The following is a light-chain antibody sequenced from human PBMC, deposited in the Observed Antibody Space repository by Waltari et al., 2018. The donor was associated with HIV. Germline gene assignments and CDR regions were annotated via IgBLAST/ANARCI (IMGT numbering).Light chain of an antibody. CDR2: WAS. CDR1: QSVLYSSNNKNY. J-gene: IGKJ2*01. V-gene: IGKV4-1*01. Sequence: IVMTQSPDFLVASLGERATINCKTNQSVLYSSNNKNYLAWYQQKPGQPPKLLIYWASTRESGVPDRFSGSGSGTDFTLTISSLQAEDVAVYYCHQYYCTPPHTFGQGTKLEIK. CDR3: HQYYCTPPHT.